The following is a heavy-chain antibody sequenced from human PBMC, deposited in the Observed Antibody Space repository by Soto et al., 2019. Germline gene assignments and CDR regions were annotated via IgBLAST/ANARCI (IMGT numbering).Heavy chain of an antibody. Sequence: QVHLVQSGAEVKKPGASVKVSCKASGYTFTGYYIHWVRQAPGQGLEWMGWINPKSGGAHIAQKFEGWVTMTRDTSISTIYMELSILRSNDTAVYYCAKDYYDGSASYGIEIWGQGTMVTVAS. CDR2: INPKSGGA. J-gene: IGHJ3*02. V-gene: IGHV1-2*04. D-gene: IGHD3-16*01. CDR1: GYTFTGYY. CDR3: AKDYYDGSASYGIEI.